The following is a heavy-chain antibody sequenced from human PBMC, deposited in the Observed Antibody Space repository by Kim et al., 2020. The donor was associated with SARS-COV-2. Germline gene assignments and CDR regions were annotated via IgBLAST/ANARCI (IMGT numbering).Heavy chain of an antibody. CDR2: INSGNGNT. CDR1: GYTFTSYA. CDR3: ARVEWRESGYYYYGMDV. V-gene: IGHV1-3*01. J-gene: IGHJ6*02. Sequence: ASVKVSCKASGYTFTSYALHWVRQAPGQRLEWMGSINSGNGNTKYSQKFQGRVTITRDTSASTAYMELSSLRSEDTAVYYCARVEWRESGYYYYGMDVWGQGTTVTVSS. D-gene: IGHD3-3*01.